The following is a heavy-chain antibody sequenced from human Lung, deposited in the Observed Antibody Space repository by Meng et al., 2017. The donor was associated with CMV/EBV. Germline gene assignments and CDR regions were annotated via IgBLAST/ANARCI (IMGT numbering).Heavy chain of an antibody. V-gene: IGHV1-69*05. D-gene: IGHD2-2*02. Sequence: SVKVSCKASGGTFSSYAISWVRQAPGQGLEWMGGIIPIFGTANYAQKFQGRVTITTDESTSTAYMELSSLRSEDTAVYYCAGGYCSSTSCYNVYGMDGWGQGTXVTVSS. CDR1: GGTFSSYA. CDR3: AGGYCSSTSCYNVYGMDG. CDR2: IIPIFGTA. J-gene: IGHJ6*02.